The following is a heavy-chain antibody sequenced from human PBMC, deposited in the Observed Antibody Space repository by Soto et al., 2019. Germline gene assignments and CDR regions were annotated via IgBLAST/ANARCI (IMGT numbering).Heavy chain of an antibody. V-gene: IGHV3-9*01. D-gene: IGHD3-3*01. CDR2: ISWNSDSI. CDR1: GFIFDDFA. J-gene: IGHJ4*02. CDR3: TKVGGLYDFWSGPLHFDL. Sequence: DAQLVESGGGFVQPGRSLRLSCAGSGFIFDDFAINWVRQAPGKGLEWVSGISWNSDSIGYADSVKGRFTISRDNAKNSLFLQMNSLRVEDTALYYCTKVGGLYDFWSGPLHFDLWGQGTLVTVSS.